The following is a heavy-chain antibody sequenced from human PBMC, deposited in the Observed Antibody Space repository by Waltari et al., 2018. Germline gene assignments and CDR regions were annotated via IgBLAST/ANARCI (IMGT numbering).Heavy chain of an antibody. Sequence: QVQLRESGPGLVNPSGTLSLTCIVSGDSLTNNFWWSWVRQRPGKSLEWLGQIYRTGKTNNNPSLESRVIVSIDTSNNQLSLKLTSVTAADTAIYYCARDRGKGLYLDSWGQGILVTVSP. V-gene: IGHV4-4*02. D-gene: IGHD2-15*01. CDR3: ARDRGKGLYLDS. CDR1: GDSLTNNFW. J-gene: IGHJ4*02. CDR2: IYRTGKT.